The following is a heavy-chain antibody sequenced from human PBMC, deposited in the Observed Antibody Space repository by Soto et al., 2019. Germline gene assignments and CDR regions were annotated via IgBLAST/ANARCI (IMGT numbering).Heavy chain of an antibody. J-gene: IGHJ4*02. CDR1: GFTFSDSA. Sequence: EVQLLESGGDLVQPGGSLRLSCAASGFTFSDSAMSWVRQAPGKGLEWVSAISGSGSSTYYAESVKGRFTISRDSSKNTLYLQMNSLRVADTSIYYLAKSLSSSGLWGQGTLVTVSS. CDR3: AKSLSSSGL. CDR2: ISGSGSST. D-gene: IGHD3-10*01. V-gene: IGHV3-23*01.